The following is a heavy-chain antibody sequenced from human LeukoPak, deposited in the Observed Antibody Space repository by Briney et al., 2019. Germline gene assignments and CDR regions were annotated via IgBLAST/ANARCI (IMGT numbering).Heavy chain of an antibody. D-gene: IGHD1-7*01. V-gene: IGHV5-51*01. CDR2: IYPGDSDT. J-gene: IGHJ5*01. CDR1: GYSFTSYW. Sequence: GLSLQISCTGSGYSFTSYWIGWVRPMTGKGREWVGIIYPGDSDTRYSPSFQGQVTISADKSISTAYLQWTSLKASDTAMYYCARRWNSPGFDSWGQGTLVTVSS. CDR3: ARRWNSPGFDS.